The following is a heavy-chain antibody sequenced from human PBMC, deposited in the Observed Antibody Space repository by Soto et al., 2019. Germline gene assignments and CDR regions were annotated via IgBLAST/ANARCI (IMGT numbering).Heavy chain of an antibody. CDR3: ARGRGRYFDWPHFDY. J-gene: IGHJ4*02. V-gene: IGHV5-51*01. D-gene: IGHD3-9*01. CDR2: IYPGDSDT. CDR1: GYSFTSYW. Sequence: GESLKISCKGSGYSFTSYWIGWVRQMPGKGLEWMGIIYPGDSDTRYSPSSQGQITISADKSISTAYLQWSSLKASDTAMYYCARGRGRYFDWPHFDYWGQGTLVTVSS.